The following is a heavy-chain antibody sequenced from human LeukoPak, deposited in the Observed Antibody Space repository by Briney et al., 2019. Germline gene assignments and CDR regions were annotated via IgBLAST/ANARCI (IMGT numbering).Heavy chain of an antibody. J-gene: IGHJ4*02. Sequence: GGSLRLSCAASGFTVSSNYMSWVRQAPGKGLEWVANIKQDGSEKYYVDSVKGRFTISRDNAKNSLYLQMNSLRAEDTAVYYCARVIGSGWYDYWGQGTLVTVSS. V-gene: IGHV3-7*01. CDR1: GFTVSSNY. D-gene: IGHD6-19*01. CDR3: ARVIGSGWYDY. CDR2: IKQDGSEK.